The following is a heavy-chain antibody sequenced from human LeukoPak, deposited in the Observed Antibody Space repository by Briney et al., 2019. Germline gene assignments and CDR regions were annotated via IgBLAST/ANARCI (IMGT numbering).Heavy chain of an antibody. V-gene: IGHV3-30*03. Sequence: PGGSLRLSCAASGFTFNWFAMHWLRQAPGKGPEWAAVISYDGSEKYYADSVRGRFTISRDDSKNTLYLQMNSLRPEDTAVYYCAREPGYDILTGYSDYYYMDVWGKGTTVTVSS. CDR2: ISYDGSEK. J-gene: IGHJ6*03. CDR3: AREPGYDILTGYSDYYYMDV. D-gene: IGHD3-9*01. CDR1: GFTFNWFA.